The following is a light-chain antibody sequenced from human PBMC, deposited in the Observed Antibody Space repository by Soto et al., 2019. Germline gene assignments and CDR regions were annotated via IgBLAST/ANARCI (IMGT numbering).Light chain of an antibody. Sequence: QSALTHPRSVSGSPGQSVAISCTGTSSDVGGYNYVSWYQQYPGKAPKLMIYDVNKWPSGVPDRFSGSKSGNTASLTISGPQAEDEADYYCSSYAGSNTWAFGGGTKVTVL. CDR1: SSDVGGYNY. CDR2: DVN. V-gene: IGLV2-11*01. J-gene: IGLJ3*02. CDR3: SSYAGSNTWA.